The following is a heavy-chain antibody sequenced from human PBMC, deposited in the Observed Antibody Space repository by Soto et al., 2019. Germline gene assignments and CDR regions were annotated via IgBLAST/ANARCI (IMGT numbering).Heavy chain of an antibody. J-gene: IGHJ6*02. Sequence: QVHLVQSGAEVKKPGASVKVSCKASGYTFTRYAIHCVRQAPGQRLKWMGWSNAGNGDTNYSQEFQVRVTITRDTSANTVYMELRSLRSEDTAVYFCARGRPYGMDVWGQGTTVIVSS. CDR3: ARGRPYGMDV. CDR2: SNAGNGDT. V-gene: IGHV1-3*02. CDR1: GYTFTRYA.